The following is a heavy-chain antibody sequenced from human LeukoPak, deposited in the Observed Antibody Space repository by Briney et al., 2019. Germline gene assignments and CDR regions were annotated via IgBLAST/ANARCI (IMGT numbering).Heavy chain of an antibody. CDR2: IIPILGIA. Sequence: ASVKVSCKASGGTFSSYAISWVRQAPGQGLEWMGRIIPILGIANYAQKFQGRVTITADKSTSTAYMELSSLRSEDTAVYYCARDRVVVAAATPSPFDYWGQGTLVTVSS. D-gene: IGHD2-15*01. CDR1: GGTFSSYA. J-gene: IGHJ4*02. V-gene: IGHV1-69*04. CDR3: ARDRVVVAAATPSPFDY.